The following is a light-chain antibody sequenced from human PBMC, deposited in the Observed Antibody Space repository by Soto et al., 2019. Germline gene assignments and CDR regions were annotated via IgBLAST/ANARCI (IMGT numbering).Light chain of an antibody. Sequence: EIVLTQSPATLSLSPGEGATLSCRASQSVSSSYLAWYQQKPGQAPRLLIYDASTRSTGIPDRFRGSGSGTDFTLNISRVEREDFAVYFGQQYGYSPPWTFAQGPKVEI. J-gene: IGKJ1*01. V-gene: IGKV3-20*01. CDR2: DAS. CDR1: QSVSSSY. CDR3: QQYGYSPPWT.